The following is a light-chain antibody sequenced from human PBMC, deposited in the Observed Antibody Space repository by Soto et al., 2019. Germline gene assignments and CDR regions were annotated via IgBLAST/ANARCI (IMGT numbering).Light chain of an antibody. CDR3: SSYTITNTLV. CDR2: DVS. Sequence: QSALTQPASVSGSPGQSITISCTGTSSDVGAYNYVSWYQQHPGKAPKVMIYDVSNRPSGVSNRFSGSKSGNTASLTISGRQAEDEADYYCSSYTITNTLVFGGGTKLTVL. J-gene: IGLJ2*01. CDR1: SSDVGAYNY. V-gene: IGLV2-14*01.